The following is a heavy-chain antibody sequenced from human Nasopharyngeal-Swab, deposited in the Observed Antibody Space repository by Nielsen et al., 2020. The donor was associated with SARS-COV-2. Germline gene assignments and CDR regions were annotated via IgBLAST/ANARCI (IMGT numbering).Heavy chain of an antibody. Sequence: GGSLRLSCAASGFLFSTYGMNWVRQAPGKGLEWVSSISSYSTDINYADSLRGRFTISRDNAKNSLYLQMNSLRAEDTAVYYCAREGVDSASDYSEPFDIWGQGTMVTVSS. V-gene: IGHV3-21*01. CDR2: ISSYSTDI. CDR3: AREGVDSASDYSEPFDI. CDR1: GFLFSTYG. D-gene: IGHD5-12*01. J-gene: IGHJ3*02.